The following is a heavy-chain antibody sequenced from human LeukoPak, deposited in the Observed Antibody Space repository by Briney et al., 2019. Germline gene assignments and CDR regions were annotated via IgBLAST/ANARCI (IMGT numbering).Heavy chain of an antibody. V-gene: IGHV1-2*02. Sequence: ASVKVSCKASGYTFIAYYMHWVRQAPGQGLEWMGWINPNSGGTNYAQKFQGRVTMTRDTSISTVYMGLSRLRSDDTAVYYCARDGCSSTSCLSIDDYWGQGTLVTVSS. J-gene: IGHJ4*02. D-gene: IGHD2-2*01. CDR2: INPNSGGT. CDR1: GYTFIAYY. CDR3: ARDGCSSTSCLSIDDY.